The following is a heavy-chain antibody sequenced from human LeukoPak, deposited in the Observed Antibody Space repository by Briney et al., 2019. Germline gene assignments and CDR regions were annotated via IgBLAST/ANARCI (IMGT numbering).Heavy chain of an antibody. CDR2: INPDSGGT. J-gene: IGHJ4*02. Sequence: PGASVKVSCTASGYTFTSYYMHWVRQAPGQGLEWMGWINPDSGGTNYAQKFQGRVTMTRDTSIRTAYMELSRLRSDDTAVYYCARVLFYSSGNKSNRVDYWGQGTLVTVSS. CDR3: ARVLFYSSGNKSNRVDY. CDR1: GYTFTSYY. V-gene: IGHV1-2*02. D-gene: IGHD6-19*01.